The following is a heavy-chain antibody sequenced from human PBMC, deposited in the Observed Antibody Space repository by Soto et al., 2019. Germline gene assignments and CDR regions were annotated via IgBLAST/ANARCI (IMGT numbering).Heavy chain of an antibody. CDR3: AREGRYYASGRFWWFDP. V-gene: IGHV4-34*01. Sequence: PSETRSLTCAVYGGSFSDYYWGWIRQPPGKGLEWIGEINHSGSTHYNPSLKSRVTISVDTSKNQFSLKLGSLTAADTAVYHCAREGRYYASGRFWWFDPWGQGTLVTVSS. D-gene: IGHD3-10*01. CDR1: GGSFSDYY. J-gene: IGHJ5*02. CDR2: INHSGST.